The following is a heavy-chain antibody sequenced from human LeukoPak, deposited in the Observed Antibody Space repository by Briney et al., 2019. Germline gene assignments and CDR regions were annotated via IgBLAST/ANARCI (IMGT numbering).Heavy chain of an antibody. J-gene: IGHJ5*02. Sequence: GGSLRLSCVASGFTFSHYWMSWVRQAPGKGLEWVANIKEGGSIEDYVDSVKGRFTVSRDNAENSLYLEMNSLRVEDTAVYYCVSQQVAPPWGQGTLVIVSS. V-gene: IGHV3-7*01. CDR1: GFTFSHYW. CDR2: IKEGGSIE. CDR3: VSQQVAPP. D-gene: IGHD5-12*01.